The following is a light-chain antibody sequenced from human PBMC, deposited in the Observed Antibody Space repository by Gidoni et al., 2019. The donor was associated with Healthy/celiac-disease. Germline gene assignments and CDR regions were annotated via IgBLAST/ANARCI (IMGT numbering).Light chain of an antibody. Sequence: EIVLTQSPATLSLSPGERASQSVSSYLAWYQQKPGQAPRLLIYDASNRATGIPARFSGSGSGTDFTLTISSLEPEDFAVYYCQQRSNWWTFGQGTKVEIK. CDR2: DAS. CDR3: QQRSNWWT. J-gene: IGKJ1*01. CDR1: QSVSSY. V-gene: IGKV3-11*01.